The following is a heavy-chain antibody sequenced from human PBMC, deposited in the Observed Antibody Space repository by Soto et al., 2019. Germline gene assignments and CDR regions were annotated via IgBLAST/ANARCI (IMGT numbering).Heavy chain of an antibody. V-gene: IGHV4-59*01. CDR1: GGSISSYY. CDR2: IYYSGST. D-gene: IGHD2-8*01. Sequence: PSETLSLTCTVSGGSISSYYWSWIRQPPGKGLEWIGYIYYSGSTNYNPSLKSRVTISVDTSKNQFSLKLSSVTAADTAVYYCARFALYCTNGVCYAPRYFDYWGQGTLVTVSS. CDR3: ARFALYCTNGVCYAPRYFDY. J-gene: IGHJ4*02.